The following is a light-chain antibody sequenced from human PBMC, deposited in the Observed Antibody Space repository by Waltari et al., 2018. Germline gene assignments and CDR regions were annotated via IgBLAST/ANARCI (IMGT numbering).Light chain of an antibody. CDR3: QQYSSLPFT. Sequence: DIQMTQSQSSLSASVGDRVNITCRATHGINSSLAWFQKKSGKAPKLLVFAASRLGTGVASRFSGSGSGTDYTLTINSLQPEDIGTFYCQQYSSLPFTFGQGTKLDI. CDR1: HGINSS. J-gene: IGKJ2*01. V-gene: IGKV1-NL1*01. CDR2: AAS.